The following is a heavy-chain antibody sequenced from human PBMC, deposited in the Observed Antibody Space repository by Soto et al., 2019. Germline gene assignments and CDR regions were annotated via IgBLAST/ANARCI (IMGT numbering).Heavy chain of an antibody. CDR3: TTDLRTYYYDSSGYYSYYFDY. V-gene: IGHV3-15*01. J-gene: IGHJ4*02. D-gene: IGHD3-22*01. CDR2: IKSKTDGGTT. Sequence: GGSLRLSCRASGSDFSTYSMNWVRQAPGKGLEWVGRIKSKTDGGTTDYAAPVKGRFTISRDDSKNTLYLQMNSLKTEDTAVYYCTTDLRTYYYDSSGYYSYYFDYWGQGTLVTVSS. CDR1: GSDFSTYS.